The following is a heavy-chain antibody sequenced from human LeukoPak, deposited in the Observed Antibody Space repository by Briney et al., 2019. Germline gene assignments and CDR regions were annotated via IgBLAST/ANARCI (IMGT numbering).Heavy chain of an antibody. V-gene: IGHV3-23*01. CDR1: GFTFSSYG. J-gene: IGHJ4*02. CDR2: ISGSGGST. D-gene: IGHD3-22*01. CDR3: AKGSNYYDSSGYHPVDDY. Sequence: GGSLRLSCAASGFTFSSYGMSWVRQAPGKGLEWVSAISGSGGSTYYADSVKGRFTISRDNSKNTLYLQMNSLRAEDTAVYYCAKGSNYYDSSGYHPVDDYWDQGTLVTVSS.